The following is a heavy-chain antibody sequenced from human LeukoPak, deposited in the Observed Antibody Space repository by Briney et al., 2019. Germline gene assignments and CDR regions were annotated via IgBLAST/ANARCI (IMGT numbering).Heavy chain of an antibody. CDR1: GYTFTSYD. J-gene: IGHJ6*04. CDR2: MNPNSGYT. CDR3: ASATRGVYGMDV. D-gene: IGHD5-24*01. Sequence: ASVKVSCKASGYTFTSYDINWVRQATGQGLEWMGWMNPNSGYTDYAQKFQGRVTMTRNTSISTAYMELSSLRSEDTAVYYCASATRGVYGMDVWGKGTTVTVSS. V-gene: IGHV1-8*01.